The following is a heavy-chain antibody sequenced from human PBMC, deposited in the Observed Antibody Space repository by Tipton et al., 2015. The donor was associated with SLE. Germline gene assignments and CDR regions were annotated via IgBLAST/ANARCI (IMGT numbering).Heavy chain of an antibody. D-gene: IGHD6-19*01. CDR3: AVVYSSGYGLDY. CDR1: GFTFSSNF. Sequence: SLRLSCAASGFTFSSNFMSWVRQAPGKGLEWVSVIYSGGSTYYADSVKDRFTVSRDNYKDTLYLQMNSLRAEDTAVYYCAVVYSSGYGLDYWGQGTLVTVSS. V-gene: IGHV3-66*01. CDR2: IYSGGST. J-gene: IGHJ4*02.